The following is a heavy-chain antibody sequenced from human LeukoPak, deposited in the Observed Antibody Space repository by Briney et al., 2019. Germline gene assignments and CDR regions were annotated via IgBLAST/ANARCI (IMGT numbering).Heavy chain of an antibody. CDR2: ISGSGGST. Sequence: GGSLRLSCAASGFTFSSYAMSWVRQAPGKGLEWVSAISGSGGSTYYADSVKGRFTISRDNSKNTLYLQMNSLRAEDTAVYYCARTSVPGTRLIYYGMDVWGQGTTVTVFS. CDR1: GFTFSSYA. CDR3: ARTSVPGTRLIYYGMDV. D-gene: IGHD3-10*01. V-gene: IGHV3-23*01. J-gene: IGHJ6*02.